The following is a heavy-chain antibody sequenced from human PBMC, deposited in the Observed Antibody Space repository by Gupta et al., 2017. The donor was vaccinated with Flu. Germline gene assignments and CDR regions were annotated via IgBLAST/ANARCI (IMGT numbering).Heavy chain of an antibody. D-gene: IGHD3-10*01. J-gene: IGHJ6*04. Sequence: VQLRQCGAGPLKPSATLALTCPVPGRSLPHCFWLYICQAPGKALQVVGEINSAGSTTSNPSLASRLTMSVDTSKNQFSLKLSFLTAADTGVYYGVGGREVPNSYYYLDVWDRGTTVTVSS. CDR2: INSAGST. CDR1: GRSLPHCF. V-gene: IGHV4-34*01. CDR3: VGGREVPNSYYYLDV.